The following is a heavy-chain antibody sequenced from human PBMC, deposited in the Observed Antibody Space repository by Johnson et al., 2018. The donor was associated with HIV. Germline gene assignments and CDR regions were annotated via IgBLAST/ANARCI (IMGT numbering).Heavy chain of an antibody. CDR3: ARDSALSTQWLDSSAFDM. CDR1: GFTFSSYA. V-gene: IGHV3-30-3*01. D-gene: IGHD6-19*01. CDR2: ISYDGSNK. Sequence: QVQLVESGGGLVKPGGSLRLSCAASGFTFSSYAMHWVRQAPGKGLEWVAVISYDGSNKYYADSVKGRFTISRDNSKNTLYLQMNSLRAEDTAVYYCARDSALSTQWLDSSAFDMWGQGTMVTVSS. J-gene: IGHJ3*02.